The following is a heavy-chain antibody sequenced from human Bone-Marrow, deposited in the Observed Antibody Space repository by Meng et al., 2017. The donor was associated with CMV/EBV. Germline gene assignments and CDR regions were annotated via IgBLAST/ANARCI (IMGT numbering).Heavy chain of an antibody. V-gene: IGHV1-2*02. CDR2: INPNSGGT. J-gene: IGHJ4*02. D-gene: IGHD3-22*01. CDR1: GYTFTGYY. Sequence: ASVKVSCTASGYTFTGYYMHWVRQAPGQGLEWMGWINPNSGGTNYAQKFQGRVTMTRDTFISTAYMELSRLRSDDTAVYYCARDGRDPKITYYYDSSGYSPDYWGQGTLVTVSS. CDR3: ARDGRDPKITYYYDSSGYSPDY.